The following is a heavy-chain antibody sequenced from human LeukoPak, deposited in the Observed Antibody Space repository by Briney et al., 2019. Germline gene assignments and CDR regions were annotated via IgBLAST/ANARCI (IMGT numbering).Heavy chain of an antibody. CDR1: GGSISRDNW. J-gene: IGHJ6*03. Sequence: SETLSLTCTVSGGSISRDNWWGWIRQPPGKGLEWIGEIHHSGSTNYNPSLKSRVTISVDKSENQFSLKLTSVTAADTAVYYCARPYYYFIDVWGRGTTVTVSS. CDR3: ARPYYYFIDV. CDR2: IHHSGST. V-gene: IGHV4-4*02.